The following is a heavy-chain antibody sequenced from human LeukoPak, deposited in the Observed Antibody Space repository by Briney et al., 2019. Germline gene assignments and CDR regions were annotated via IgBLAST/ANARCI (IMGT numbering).Heavy chain of an antibody. Sequence: GGSLRLSCAASGFTFSSFAMNWVRQAPGKGLECISYTDNSGSTIYYAASVGGRFAMTRDNAKNSLYLQMDSQRAEDTAIYYCARNDDMDVWGQGTTVTVSS. CDR2: TDNSGSTI. CDR1: GFTFSSFA. CDR3: ARNDDMDV. J-gene: IGHJ6*02. V-gene: IGHV3-48*03.